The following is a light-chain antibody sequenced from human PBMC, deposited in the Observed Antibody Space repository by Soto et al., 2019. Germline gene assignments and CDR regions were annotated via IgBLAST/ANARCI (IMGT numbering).Light chain of an antibody. CDR2: AAS. Sequence: AIQMTQSPSSLSASVGDRVTIACRASQDIRHELGWYQQKPGKAPKLLIYAASSLLGGVPSRFSGSGSGTDFTLTISSLQPEDFATYFCLQDSAYPWTFDQGTKVEVK. CDR1: QDIRHE. V-gene: IGKV1-6*01. J-gene: IGKJ1*01. CDR3: LQDSAYPWT.